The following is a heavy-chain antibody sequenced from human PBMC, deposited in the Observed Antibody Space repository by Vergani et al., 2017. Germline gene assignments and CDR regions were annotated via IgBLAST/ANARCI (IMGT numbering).Heavy chain of an antibody. CDR1: GFTFSSYW. Sequence: EVQLVESGGGLVQPGGSLRLSCAASGFTFSSYWMHWVRQAPGKGLVWVSRINSDGSSTSYADSVKGRFTISRDNAKNTLYLQMNSLRAEDTAVYYCAREDCSSTSCYPPDAFDIWGQGTMVTVSS. D-gene: IGHD2-2*01. CDR2: INSDGSST. V-gene: IGHV3-74*01. J-gene: IGHJ3*02. CDR3: AREDCSSTSCYPPDAFDI.